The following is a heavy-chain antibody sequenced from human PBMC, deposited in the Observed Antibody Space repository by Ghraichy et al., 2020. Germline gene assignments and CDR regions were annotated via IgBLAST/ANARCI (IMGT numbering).Heavy chain of an antibody. D-gene: IGHD2-8*02. CDR1: GFTFDDYT. J-gene: IGHJ6*02. Sequence: GGSLRLSCAASGFTFDDYTMHWVRQAPGKGLEWVSLISWDGGSTYYADSVKGRFTISRDNSKNSLYLQMNSLRTEDTALYYCAKGAGGVWEGRRGEYGMDVWGQGTTVTVSS. CDR3: AKGAGGVWEGRRGEYGMDV. V-gene: IGHV3-43*01. CDR2: ISWDGGST.